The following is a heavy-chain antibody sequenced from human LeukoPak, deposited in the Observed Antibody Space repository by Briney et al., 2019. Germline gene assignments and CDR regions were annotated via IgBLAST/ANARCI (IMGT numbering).Heavy chain of an antibody. CDR1: GGSISSRGYY. CDR2: ITYSGST. CDR3: ARRGDSYALFDY. D-gene: IGHD5-18*01. V-gene: IGHV4-39*01. J-gene: IGHJ4*02. Sequence: SETLSLTCTVSGGSISSRGYYWGWIRQPPGKGLEWIGTITYSGSTYFSPSVKSRVTMSMDTSKNQFSLKLSSVTAADTAVYYCARRGDSYALFDYWGQGTLVTVSS.